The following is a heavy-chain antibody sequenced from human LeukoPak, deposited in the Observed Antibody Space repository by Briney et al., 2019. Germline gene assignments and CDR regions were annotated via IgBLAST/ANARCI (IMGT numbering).Heavy chain of an antibody. CDR1: GFTFSSYS. J-gene: IGHJ6*03. D-gene: IGHD2-15*01. Sequence: GGSLRLSCAASGFTFSSYSMNWVRQAPGKGLEWVSYISSSSSTIYYADSVKGRFTISRDNAKNSLYLQMNSLRAEDTAVYYCARTAPAAADVGYYYYMDVWGKGTTVTVSS. CDR3: ARTAPAAADVGYYYYMDV. V-gene: IGHV3-48*01. CDR2: ISSSSSTI.